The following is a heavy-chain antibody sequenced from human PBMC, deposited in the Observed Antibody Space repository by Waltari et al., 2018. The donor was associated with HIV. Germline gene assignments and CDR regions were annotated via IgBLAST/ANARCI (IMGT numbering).Heavy chain of an antibody. CDR2: ISYDGSNK. CDR1: GFTFSSYG. J-gene: IGHJ4*02. V-gene: IGHV3-30*18. CDR3: AKDRQKIGYYDILTGYLDY. D-gene: IGHD3-9*01. Sequence: QVQLVESGGGVVQPRRSLRLSCVASGFTFSSYGMHWVRQAPGKGLEWVAVISYDGSNKYYEDSVKGRFTISRDNSKNTLYLQMNSLRAEDTAVYYCAKDRQKIGYYDILTGYLDYWGQGTLVTVSS.